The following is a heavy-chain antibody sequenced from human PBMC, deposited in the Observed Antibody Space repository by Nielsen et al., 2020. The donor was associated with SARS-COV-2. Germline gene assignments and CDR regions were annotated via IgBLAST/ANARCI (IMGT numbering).Heavy chain of an antibody. V-gene: IGHV3-53*01. Sequence: GGSLRLSCAASGFTVSSNYMSWVRQAPGKGLEWVSVIYSGGSTYYADSVKGRFTISRDNSKNTLYLQMDSLRAEDTAVYYCARVDSSSWYYFDYWGQGTLVTVSS. CDR1: GFTVSSNY. D-gene: IGHD6-13*01. CDR3: ARVDSSSWYYFDY. J-gene: IGHJ4*02. CDR2: IYSGGST.